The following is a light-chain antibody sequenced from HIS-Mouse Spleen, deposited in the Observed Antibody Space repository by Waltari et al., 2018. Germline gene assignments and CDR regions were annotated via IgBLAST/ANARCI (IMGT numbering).Light chain of an antibody. V-gene: IGLV2-23*01. Sequence: QSALTQPASVSGSPGQSITISCTGTSSDVGSYNLVAWYQQHPGKAPKLIMYEGSKRPSGVSNRFSGSKSGNTASLTISGLQAEDEADYYCCSYAGSSNWVFGGGTKLTVL. CDR2: EGS. CDR1: SSDVGSYNL. CDR3: CSYAGSSNWV. J-gene: IGLJ3*02.